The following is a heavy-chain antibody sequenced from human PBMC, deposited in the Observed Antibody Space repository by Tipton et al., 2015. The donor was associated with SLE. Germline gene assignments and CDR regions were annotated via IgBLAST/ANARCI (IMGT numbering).Heavy chain of an antibody. CDR2: IYHSGST. Sequence: LRLSCTVSGYSISSGYYWGWIRQPPGKGLEWIGSIYHSGSTYYNPSLKSRVTISVDTSKNQFSLKLSSVTAADTAVYYCATEGQDDAFDVWGQGTMVTVSS. V-gene: IGHV4-38-2*02. CDR1: GYSISSGYY. J-gene: IGHJ3*01. CDR3: ATEGQDDAFDV.